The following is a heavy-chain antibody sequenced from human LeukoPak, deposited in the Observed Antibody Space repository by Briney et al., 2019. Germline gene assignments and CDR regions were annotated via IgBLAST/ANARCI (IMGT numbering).Heavy chain of an antibody. CDR2: ISSSSSYI. CDR1: GFTFSSYS. J-gene: IGHJ3*02. CDR3: ARDFYPHFWSGYSHGDAFDI. D-gene: IGHD3-3*02. Sequence: GGSLRLSCAASGFTFSSYSMNWVRQAPGKGLEWVSSISSSSSYIYYADSVKGRFTISRDNAKNSLYLQMNSLRAEDTAVYYCARDFYPHFWSGYSHGDAFDIWGQGTMVTVSS. V-gene: IGHV3-21*01.